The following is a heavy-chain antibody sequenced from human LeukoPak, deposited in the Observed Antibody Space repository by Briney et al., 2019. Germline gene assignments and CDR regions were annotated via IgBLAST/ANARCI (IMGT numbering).Heavy chain of an antibody. CDR1: GGTFSSYA. CDR3: ARDSDFWSGYYRS. J-gene: IGHJ5*02. CDR2: IIPILGIA. D-gene: IGHD3-3*01. V-gene: IGHV1-69*04. Sequence: SVKVSCKASGGTFSSYAISWVRQAPGQGLEWMGRIIPILGIANYAQKFQGRVTITADKSTSTAYMELSSLRSEDTAVYYCARDSDFWSGYYRSWGQGALVTVSS.